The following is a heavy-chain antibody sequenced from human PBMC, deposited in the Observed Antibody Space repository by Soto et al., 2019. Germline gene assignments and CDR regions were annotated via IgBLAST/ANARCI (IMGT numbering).Heavy chain of an antibody. CDR2: INHSGST. J-gene: IGHJ4*02. V-gene: IGHV4-34*01. CDR3: ARHAFDYGEGYYFDY. CDR1: GGSFSGYY. Sequence: SETLSLTCAVYGGSFSGYYWSWIRQPPGKGLEWIGEINHSGSTNYNPSLKSRVTISVDTSKSQFSLKLSSVTAAGTAVYYCARHAFDYGEGYYFDYWGQGTLVTVSS. D-gene: IGHD4-17*01.